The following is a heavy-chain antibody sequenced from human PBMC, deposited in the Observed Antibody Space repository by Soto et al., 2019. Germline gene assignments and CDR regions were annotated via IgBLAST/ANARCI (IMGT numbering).Heavy chain of an antibody. J-gene: IGHJ4*02. CDR2: IWYDGSNK. Sequence: PGGSLRLSCAASGFTFSSYGMHWVRQAPGKGLEWVAVIWYDGSNKYYADSVKGRFTISRDNSKNTLYLQMNSLRAEDTAVYYCARDPEYSSSFDYWGQGTLVTVSS. V-gene: IGHV3-33*01. D-gene: IGHD6-6*01. CDR3: ARDPEYSSSFDY. CDR1: GFTFSSYG.